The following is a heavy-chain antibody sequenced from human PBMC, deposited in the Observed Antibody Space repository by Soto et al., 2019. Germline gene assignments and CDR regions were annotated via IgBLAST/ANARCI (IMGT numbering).Heavy chain of an antibody. D-gene: IGHD3-22*01. V-gene: IGHV3-15*07. CDR2: IKSKTDGGTT. J-gene: IGHJ4*02. Sequence: PGGSLRLSCATSESTFRSYSMHWGRQAPGKGLEWVGRIKSKTDGGTTDYAAPVKGRFTISRDDSKNTLYLQMNSLKTEDTAVYYCTTDPVRITMIVVVPYWGQGT. CDR1: ESTFRSYS. CDR3: TTDPVRITMIVVVPY.